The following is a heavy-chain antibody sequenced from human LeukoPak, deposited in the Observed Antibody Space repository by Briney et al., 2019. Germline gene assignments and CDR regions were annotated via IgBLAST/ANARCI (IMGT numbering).Heavy chain of an antibody. CDR3: ATTDGYNLYY. CDR2: INHSGST. CDR1: GGSFSGCY. J-gene: IGHJ4*02. Sequence: SETLSLTCAVYGGSFSGCYWSWIRQPPGKGLEWIGEINHSGSTNYNPSLKSRVTISVDTSKNQFSLKLSSVTAADTAVYYCATTDGYNLYYWGQGTLVTVSS. V-gene: IGHV4-34*01. D-gene: IGHD5-24*01.